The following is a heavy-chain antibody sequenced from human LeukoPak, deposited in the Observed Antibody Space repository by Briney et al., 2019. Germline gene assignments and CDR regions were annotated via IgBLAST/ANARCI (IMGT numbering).Heavy chain of an antibody. Sequence: ASVKVSCKASGGTFSSYAISWVRQAPGQGLEWMGGIIPIFGTANYAQKFQGRVTITTDESTSTAYMELSSLRSEDTAVYYCAGNERRHRWLNYWGQGTLVTVSS. V-gene: IGHV1-69*05. CDR1: GGTFSSYA. D-gene: IGHD2-15*01. CDR2: IIPIFGTA. J-gene: IGHJ4*02. CDR3: AGNERRHRWLNY.